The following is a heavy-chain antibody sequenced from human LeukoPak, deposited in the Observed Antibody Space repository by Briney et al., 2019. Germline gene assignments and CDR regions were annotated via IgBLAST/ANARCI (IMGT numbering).Heavy chain of an antibody. D-gene: IGHD5-18*01. CDR3: ARTTEGGYSYGYFYYYYMDV. Sequence: SETLSLTCTVSGGSISSSSYYWGWIRQPPGKGLEWIGSIYYSGSTNYKSSLKSRVTISVDTSKNQFSLKLSSVTAADTAVYYCARTTEGGYSYGYFYYYYMDVWGKGTTVTVSS. CDR2: IYYSGST. J-gene: IGHJ6*03. CDR1: GGSISSSSYY. V-gene: IGHV4-39*07.